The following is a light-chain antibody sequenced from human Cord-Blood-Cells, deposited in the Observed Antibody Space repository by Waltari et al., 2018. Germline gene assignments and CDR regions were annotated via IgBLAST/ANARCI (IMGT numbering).Light chain of an antibody. CDR2: GAS. CDR3: QQYGSSMYT. Sequence: ELVLTQSPGTLSLSPGESATLSCRASQSVSSSYLAWYQQKPGQAPRLLIYGASSRATGIPDRFSGSGSGTDFTLTISRLEPEDFAVYYCQQYGSSMYTFGQGTKLEIK. V-gene: IGKV3-20*01. CDR1: QSVSSSY. J-gene: IGKJ2*01.